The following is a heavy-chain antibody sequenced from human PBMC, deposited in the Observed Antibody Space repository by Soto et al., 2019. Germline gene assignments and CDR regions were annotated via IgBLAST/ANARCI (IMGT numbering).Heavy chain of an antibody. CDR2: ISAYNGNT. V-gene: IGHV1-18*04. J-gene: IGHJ4*01. CDR1: GYTFTSYG. D-gene: IGHD3-22*01. CDR3: ASDSSGYYSYFDY. Sequence: ASVNVSCKASGYTFTSYGISWVRQAPGQGLEWRGWISAYNGNTNYAQKLQGRDTMTTDTSTSTAYMELRSLRADDTAVYYCASDSSGYYSYFDYWGQGTLVTVSS.